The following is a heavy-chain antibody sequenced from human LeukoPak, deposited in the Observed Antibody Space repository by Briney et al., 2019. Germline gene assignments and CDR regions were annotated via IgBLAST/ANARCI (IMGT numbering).Heavy chain of an antibody. D-gene: IGHD3-3*01. CDR2: MNPNSGNT. CDR1: GYTFTSYD. Sequence: ASVKVSCKASGYTFTSYDINWVRQATGQGLEWMGWMNPNSGNTGYAQKFQGRVTMTRNTSISTAYMELSSLRSEDTAVYYCARGRHYDFWSGYYPPDAFDIWGQGTMVTVSP. CDR3: ARGRHYDFWSGYYPPDAFDI. V-gene: IGHV1-8*01. J-gene: IGHJ3*02.